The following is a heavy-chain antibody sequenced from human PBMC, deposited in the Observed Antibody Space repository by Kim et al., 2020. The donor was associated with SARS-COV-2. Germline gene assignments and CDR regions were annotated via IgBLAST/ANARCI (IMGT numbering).Heavy chain of an antibody. CDR3: ARSLHYDILTGPHDYGMDV. Sequence: SRVTISVDTSKNQFSLKLSSVTAADTAVYYCARSLHYDILTGPHDYGMDVWGQGTTVTVSS. J-gene: IGHJ6*02. D-gene: IGHD3-9*01. V-gene: IGHV4-59*01.